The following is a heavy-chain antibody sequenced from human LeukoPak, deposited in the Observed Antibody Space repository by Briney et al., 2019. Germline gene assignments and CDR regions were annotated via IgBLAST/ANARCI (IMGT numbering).Heavy chain of an antibody. CDR1: GYTFTGYY. J-gene: IGHJ3*02. D-gene: IGHD3-22*01. V-gene: IGHV1-2*02. CDR3: ARDPYDSSGYYYAPSDAFDI. Sequence: SVKVSCKASGYTFTGYYMHWVRQAPGQGLEWMGWINPNSGGTNYAQKFQGRVTMTRDTSISTAYMELSRLRSDDTAVYYCARDPYDSSGYYYAPSDAFDIWGQGTMVTVSS. CDR2: INPNSGGT.